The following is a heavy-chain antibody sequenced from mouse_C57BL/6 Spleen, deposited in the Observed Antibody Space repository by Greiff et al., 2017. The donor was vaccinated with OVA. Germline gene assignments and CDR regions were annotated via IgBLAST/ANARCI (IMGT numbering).Heavy chain of an antibody. CDR3: ASSYGSSYSD. V-gene: IGHV5-4*03. CDR2: ISDGGSYT. D-gene: IGHD1-1*01. CDR1: GFTFSSYA. J-gene: IGHJ2*01. Sequence: EVKVVESGGGLVKPGGSLKLSCAASGFTFSSYAMSWVRQTPEKRLAWVATISDGGSYTYYPDNVKGRFTISRDIAKNNLYLQMSHLKSEDTAMYYCASSYGSSYSDWGQGTTLTVSS.